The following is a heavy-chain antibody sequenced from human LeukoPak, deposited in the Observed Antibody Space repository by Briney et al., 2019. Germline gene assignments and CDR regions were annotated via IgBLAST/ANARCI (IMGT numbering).Heavy chain of an antibody. Sequence: PGGSLRPSCAASGFTVITNDMTWVRRAPGKGLEWVSFLYSDGNTKYADSVQGRFTISRDNSKNTLYLEMNSLSPDDTAVYYCARGVEPLAANTLAYWGQGTLVTVSS. CDR3: ARGVEPLAANTLAY. CDR1: GFTVITND. CDR2: LYSDGNT. J-gene: IGHJ4*02. D-gene: IGHD1-14*01. V-gene: IGHV3-53*01.